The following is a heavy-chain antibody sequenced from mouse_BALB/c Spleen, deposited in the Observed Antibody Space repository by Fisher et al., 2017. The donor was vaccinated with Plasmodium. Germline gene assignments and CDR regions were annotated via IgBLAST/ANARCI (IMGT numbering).Heavy chain of an antibody. V-gene: IGHV1-15*01. CDR3: TKGRFQFDY. D-gene: IGHD3-3*01. Sequence: KFKGKATLTSDESSSTAYMELSSLTSEDSAVYYCTKGRFQFDYWGQGTTLIVSS. J-gene: IGHJ2*01.